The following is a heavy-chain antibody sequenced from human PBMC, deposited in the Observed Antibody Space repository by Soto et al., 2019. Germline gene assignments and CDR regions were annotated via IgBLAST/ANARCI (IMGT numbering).Heavy chain of an antibody. J-gene: IGHJ5*02. Sequence: QVQLQQWGAGLLKPSETLSLTCAVYGGSFSGYYWSWIRQPPGKGLEWIGEINHSGSTNYNPSLKSRVTISVDTSKNQFSLKLSSVTAADTAVYSCARNGHYYGSGSYYTVPFDPWGQGTLVTVSS. CDR1: GGSFSGYY. D-gene: IGHD3-10*01. CDR2: INHSGST. CDR3: ARNGHYYGSGSYYTVPFDP. V-gene: IGHV4-34*01.